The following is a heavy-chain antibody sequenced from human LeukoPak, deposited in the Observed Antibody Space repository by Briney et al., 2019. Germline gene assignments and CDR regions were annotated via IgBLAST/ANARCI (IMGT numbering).Heavy chain of an antibody. V-gene: IGHV4-4*07. CDR2: IYTSGST. CDR3: ARENRYCSSTSCRNWFDP. J-gene: IGHJ5*02. Sequence: PSETLSLTCTVSGGSISSYYGSWIRQPAGKGLEWIGRIYTSGSTNYNPSLKSRVTMSVDTSKNQFSLKLSSVTAADTAVYYCARENRYCSSTSCRNWFDPWGQGTLVTVSS. CDR1: GGSISSYY. D-gene: IGHD2-2*01.